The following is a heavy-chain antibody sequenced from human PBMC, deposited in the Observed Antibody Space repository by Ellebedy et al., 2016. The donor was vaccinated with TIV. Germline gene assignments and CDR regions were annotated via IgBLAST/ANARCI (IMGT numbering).Heavy chain of an antibody. CDR1: GYTFTTYS. CDR2: ISTSYGDT. CDR3: ARGTGSGDAFHT. J-gene: IGHJ3*02. Sequence: ASVKVSXXASGYTFTTYSITWVRQAPGQGLEWMAWISTSYGDTTYAQKLQDRVTLTTDTSTSTVYMEMRSLTSDDTAVYYCARGTGSGDAFHTWGQGTMVTVSS. D-gene: IGHD1-14*01. V-gene: IGHV1-18*01.